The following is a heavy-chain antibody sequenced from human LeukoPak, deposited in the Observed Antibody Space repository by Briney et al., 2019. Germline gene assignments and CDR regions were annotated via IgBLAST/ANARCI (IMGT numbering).Heavy chain of an antibody. V-gene: IGHV3-48*02. D-gene: IGHD6-19*01. CDR2: TSSSSFTI. J-gene: IGHJ4*02. CDR3: ARDRPGYSSGWDLDF. CDR1: GFTFGSYS. Sequence: GGSLRLSCAASGFTFGSYSMNWVRQAPGKGLEWVSYTSSSSFTIYYADSVRGRFTISRDNAKNSMYLQMNSLRDEDTAVYFCARDRPGYSSGWDLDFWGQGTLVTVSS.